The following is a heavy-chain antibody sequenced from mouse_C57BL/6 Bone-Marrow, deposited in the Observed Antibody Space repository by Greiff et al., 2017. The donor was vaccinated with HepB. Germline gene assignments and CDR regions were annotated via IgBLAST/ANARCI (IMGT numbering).Heavy chain of an antibody. V-gene: IGHV1-82*01. CDR3: ARDNLPLTSY. CDR2: IYPGDGDT. D-gene: IGHD2-12*01. J-gene: IGHJ2*01. CDR1: GYAFSSSW. Sequence: QVQLQQSGPELVKPGASVKISCKASGYAFSSSWMNWVKQRPGKGLEWIGRIYPGDGDTNYNGKFKGKATLTADKSSSTAYMQLSSLTSKDSAVYFCARDNLPLTSYWGQGTTLTVSS.